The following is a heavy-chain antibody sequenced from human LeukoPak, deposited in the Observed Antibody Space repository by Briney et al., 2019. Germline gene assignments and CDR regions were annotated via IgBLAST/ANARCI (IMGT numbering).Heavy chain of an antibody. CDR3: ARSLSNCGGDCFTLEEGMDV. J-gene: IGHJ6*02. Sequence: GGSLRLSGAPSGFTLSNNIINWVRQAPGRGREHASALSTNGGSTFSANSVKGRFTISRDKSKSTVYLQMGSLRAEDMTVYYCARSLSNCGGDCFTLEEGMDVGGQGTTVT. CDR1: GFTLSNNI. D-gene: IGHD2-21*02. CDR2: LSTNGGST. V-gene: IGHV3-64*01.